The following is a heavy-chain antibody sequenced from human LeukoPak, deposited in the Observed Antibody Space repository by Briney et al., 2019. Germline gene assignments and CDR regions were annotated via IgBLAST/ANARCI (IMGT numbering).Heavy chain of an antibody. CDR1: GDSISTYY. CDR3: ARDRGDTGYDY. J-gene: IGHJ4*02. V-gene: IGHV4-59*12. D-gene: IGHD3-9*01. CDR2: IRYSGSA. Sequence: SETLSLTCTVSGDSISTYYWSWIRQPPGKGLEWIGYIRYSGSANYNPSLRSRITISIDTSKNQFSLKLSSVTAADTAVYHCARDRGDTGYDYWGQGTLVTVSS.